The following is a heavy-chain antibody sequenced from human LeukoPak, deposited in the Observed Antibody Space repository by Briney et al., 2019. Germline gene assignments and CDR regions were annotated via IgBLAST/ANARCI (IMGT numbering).Heavy chain of an antibody. D-gene: IGHD3-9*01. CDR3: AREIIDYYDILTGYPLKKYYFDY. CDR2: IYYSGST. CDR1: GGSISSSSYY. Sequence: SETLSLTCTVSGGSISSSSYYWGWIRQPPGKGLEWIGSIYYSGSTYYNPSLKSRVTISVDTSKNQFSLKLSSVTAADTAVYYCAREIIDYYDILTGYPLKKYYFDYWGQGTLVTVSS. V-gene: IGHV4-39*07. J-gene: IGHJ4*02.